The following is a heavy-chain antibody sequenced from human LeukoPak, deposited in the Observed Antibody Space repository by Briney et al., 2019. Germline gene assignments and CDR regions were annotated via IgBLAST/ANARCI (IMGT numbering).Heavy chain of an antibody. CDR3: AKDDRWLQFCC. CDR2: TSSSDAGT. CDR1: GFTLSTYA. V-gene: IGHV3-23*01. Sequence: PGGSLRLSCAASGFTLSTYAMSWVRQTLGKGLEWVAATSSSDAGTYHADSVRGRFTISRDNSKNTVYLQMNSLRAEDTAVYYCAKDDRWLQFCCWGQGTLVTVSA. J-gene: IGHJ4*02. D-gene: IGHD5-24*01.